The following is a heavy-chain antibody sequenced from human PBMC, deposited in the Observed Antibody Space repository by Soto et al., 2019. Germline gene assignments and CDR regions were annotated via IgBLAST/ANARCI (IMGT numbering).Heavy chain of an antibody. Sequence: ESGGGVVPPGRSLRLSCAASGFTFSSYGMHWVRQAPGKGLEWVAVIWYDGSNKYYADSVKGRFTISRDNSKNTLYLQMNSLRAEDTAVYYCARETLAENDFSIGYPVGYWGQGTLVTVSS. J-gene: IGHJ4*02. V-gene: IGHV3-33*01. CDR1: GFTFSSYG. D-gene: IGHD3-3*01. CDR2: IWYDGSNK. CDR3: ARETLAENDFSIGYPVGY.